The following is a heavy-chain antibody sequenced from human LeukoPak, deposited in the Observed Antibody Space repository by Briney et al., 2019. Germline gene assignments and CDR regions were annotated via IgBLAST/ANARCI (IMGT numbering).Heavy chain of an antibody. CDR2: INPSGGST. CDR3: ARAQLQLSLTQHYFDY. J-gene: IGHJ4*02. Sequence: ASVKVSCKASGYTLTSYYLHWVRQAPGQGLEWMAIINPSGGSTSYAQKFRGRVTMTRDTSTSTVYMELSSLRSEDTAVYYCARAQLQLSLTQHYFDYWGQGTLVTVSS. D-gene: IGHD1-1*01. CDR1: GYTLTSYY. V-gene: IGHV1-46*01.